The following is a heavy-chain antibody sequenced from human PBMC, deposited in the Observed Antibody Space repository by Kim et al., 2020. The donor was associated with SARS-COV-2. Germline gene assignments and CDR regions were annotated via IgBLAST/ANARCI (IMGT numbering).Heavy chain of an antibody. CDR1: GGSISSYY. CDR2: IYYSGST. D-gene: IGHD3-22*01. Sequence: SETLSLTCTVSGGSISSYYWSWIRQPPGKGLEWIGYIYYSGSTNYNPSLKSRVTISVDTSKNQFSLKLSSVTAADTAMYYCAREGYYDSSGYYNHDAFDIWGQGTMVTVSS. V-gene: IGHV4-59*01. J-gene: IGHJ3*02. CDR3: AREGYYDSSGYYNHDAFDI.